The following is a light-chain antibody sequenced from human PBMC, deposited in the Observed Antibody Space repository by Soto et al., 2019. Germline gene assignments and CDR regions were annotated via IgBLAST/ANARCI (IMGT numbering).Light chain of an antibody. V-gene: IGKV1-5*01. J-gene: IGKJ1*01. CDR3: QKYSSYSEWK. CDR1: QSINKW. CDR2: DAS. Sequence: DIQMHPSHSTLSSSIVYIVPINCLASQSINKWLAWHQKKPGKAPKLMIYDASSLQSGVPPRFSGSGSGTEFTLTIRSLKPDDIATYYCQKYSSYSEWKFGDGHKVDIK.